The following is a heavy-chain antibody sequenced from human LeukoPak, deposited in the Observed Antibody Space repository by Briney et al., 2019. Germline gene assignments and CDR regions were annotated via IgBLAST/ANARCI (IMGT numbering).Heavy chain of an antibody. V-gene: IGHV3-74*01. CDR2: INSDGSST. CDR1: GFTFDDYD. J-gene: IGHJ4*02. D-gene: IGHD1-14*01. CDR3: ARRSRAGGEPYYFDY. Sequence: PGGSLRLSCAASGFTFDDYDLVWVRQAPGKGLEGVSRINSDGSSTSYADSGKGRFTISRDNAKNTLYLQMNSLRAEDTAVYYCARRSRAGGEPYYFDYWGQGTLVTVSS.